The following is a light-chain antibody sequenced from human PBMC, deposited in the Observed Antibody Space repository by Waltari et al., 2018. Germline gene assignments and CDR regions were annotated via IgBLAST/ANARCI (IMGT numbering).Light chain of an antibody. CDR3: AAWDDSLNGVV. Sequence: QSVLTQPPSASGTPGQRVTISCSGSSSNIGSNTVDWYQQLPGTAPKLLIYSNNPRPAGVPDRCPGSKSGTSASLAISGLQSEDEADYYCAAWDDSLNGVVFGGGTKLTVL. CDR2: SNN. V-gene: IGLV1-44*01. J-gene: IGLJ2*01. CDR1: SSNIGSNT.